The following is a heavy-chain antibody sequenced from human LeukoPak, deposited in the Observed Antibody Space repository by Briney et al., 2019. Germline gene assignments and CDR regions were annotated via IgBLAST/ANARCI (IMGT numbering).Heavy chain of an antibody. CDR3: ARVPGYSGYGLPFDF. J-gene: IGHJ4*02. D-gene: IGHD5-12*01. CDR2: INPNTGGT. V-gene: IGHV1-2*02. CDR1: GYTFTGYY. Sequence: ASVKVSCKTSGYTFTGYYMHWVRQAPGQGLGWMGWINPNTGGTNYVQKFQGRVTMTRDTSISTAYMELSRLTSDDTGVYYCARVPGYSGYGLPFDFWGQGTLVTVSS.